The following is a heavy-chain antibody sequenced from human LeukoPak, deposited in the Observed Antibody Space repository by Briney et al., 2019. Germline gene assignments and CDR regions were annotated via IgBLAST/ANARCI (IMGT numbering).Heavy chain of an antibody. D-gene: IGHD5-18*01. V-gene: IGHV4-61*02. J-gene: IGHJ4*02. CDR2: IYTSGST. CDR3: AREAFGYSSHLDY. Sequence: PSETLSLTCTVSGGSISSGSYYWSWIRQPAGKGLEWIGRIYTSGSTNYNPSLKSRVTISVDTSKNQFSLKLSSVTAADTAVYYCAREAFGYSSHLDYWGQGTLVTVSS. CDR1: GGSISSGSYY.